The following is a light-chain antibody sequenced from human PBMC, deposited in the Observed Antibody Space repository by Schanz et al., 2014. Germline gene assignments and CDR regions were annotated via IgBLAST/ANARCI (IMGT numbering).Light chain of an antibody. CDR1: SSDVGGYNY. J-gene: IGLJ3*02. CDR3: SSYAGSRV. CDR2: EVS. V-gene: IGLV2-8*01. Sequence: SALTQPPSASGSPGQSVTISCTGTSSDVGGYNYVSWYQQYPGKAPKLMIYEVSKRPSGVPNRFSGSKSGNTASLTVSGLQAEDEADYYCSSYAGSRVFGGGTKLTVL.